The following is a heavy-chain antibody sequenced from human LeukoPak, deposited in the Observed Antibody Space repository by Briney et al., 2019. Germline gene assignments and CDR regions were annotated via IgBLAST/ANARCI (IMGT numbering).Heavy chain of an antibody. CDR3: ARDDSPTGYIYDY. CDR2: IWHDGSEK. D-gene: IGHD3-9*01. J-gene: IGHJ4*02. V-gene: IGHV3-33*08. CDR1: GFTFSSYA. Sequence: PGRSLRLSCAASGFTFSSYAMHWVRQVSGKGLEWVAVIWHDGSEKYYGDSVKGRFTISRDDSKNTLHLQMHSLRADDTGVYYCARDDSPTGYIYDYWGRGTLVTVSS.